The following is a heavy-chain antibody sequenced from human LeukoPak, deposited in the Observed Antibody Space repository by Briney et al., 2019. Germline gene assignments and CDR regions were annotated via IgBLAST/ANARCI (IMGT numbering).Heavy chain of an antibody. J-gene: IGHJ3*02. V-gene: IGHV4-39*01. CDR2: IYYSGRT. CDR3: ARTGYCSSTSCYPTNAFDI. CDR1: GDSISRSDSY. D-gene: IGHD2-2*01. Sequence: SETLSLTCSVSGDSISRSDSYWDWIRQPPGKGLQWIGTIYYSGRTYYSPSLKSRVTMSVDTSNNQFSLNLRSVTAADTAVYYCARTGYCSSTSCYPTNAFDIWGQGTMVTVSS.